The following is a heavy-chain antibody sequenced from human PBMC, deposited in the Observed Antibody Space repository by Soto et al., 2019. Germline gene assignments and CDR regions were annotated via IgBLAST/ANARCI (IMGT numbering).Heavy chain of an antibody. CDR3: ARTVAGTYYYYGMDV. Sequence: SETLSLTCAVYGGSFSGYYWSWIRQPPGKGLEWIGEINHSGRTNYNPSLKSRVTISVDTSKNQFSLKMSSVTAADTAVYYCARTVAGTYYYYGMDVWGQGTTVTVSS. D-gene: IGHD6-19*01. J-gene: IGHJ6*02. V-gene: IGHV4-34*01. CDR2: INHSGRT. CDR1: GGSFSGYY.